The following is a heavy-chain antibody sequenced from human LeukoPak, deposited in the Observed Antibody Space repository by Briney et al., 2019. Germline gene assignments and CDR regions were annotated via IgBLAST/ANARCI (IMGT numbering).Heavy chain of an antibody. CDR3: ARVASTVPTGDYYYYCMDV. J-gene: IGHJ6*03. CDR2: IYTSVST. Sequence: PSETLSLTCTVSGGSISSYYWSGIRQPAGKGLEWIGRIYTSVSTNYNPSLKSRVTMSVDTSKNQFSLKLSSVTAAGTAVYYCARVASTVPTGDYYYYCMDVWGKGTTVTVSS. D-gene: IGHD2-2*01. CDR1: GGSISSYY. V-gene: IGHV4-4*07.